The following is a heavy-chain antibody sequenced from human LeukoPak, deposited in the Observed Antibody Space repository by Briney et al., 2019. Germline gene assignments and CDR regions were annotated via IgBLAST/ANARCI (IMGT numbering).Heavy chain of an antibody. D-gene: IGHD3-9*01. CDR3: ARDGTGYHNVFEH. Sequence: GRSLRLSCAASGFSFSSYGMPWVRQSPGKGLEWVAVIWYDGSNKSYEDSVKGRFTISRDNSKNTLYLQINSLRAEDTAVYYCARDGTGYHNVFEHWGQGTLVTVSS. J-gene: IGHJ4*02. V-gene: IGHV3-33*01. CDR1: GFSFSSYG. CDR2: IWYDGSNK.